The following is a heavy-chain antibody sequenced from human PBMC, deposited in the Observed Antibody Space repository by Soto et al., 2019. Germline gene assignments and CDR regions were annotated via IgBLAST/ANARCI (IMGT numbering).Heavy chain of an antibody. J-gene: IGHJ6*02. D-gene: IGHD3-10*01. CDR3: ARVKRGSGSYLHYGMDV. Sequence: SETLSLTCTVSGGSISSYYWSWIRQPPGKGLEWIGYIYYSGSTNYNPSLKSRVTISVDTSKNQFSLKLSSVTAADTAVYYCARVKRGSGSYLHYGMDVWGQGTTVTVSS. V-gene: IGHV4-59*01. CDR2: IYYSGST. CDR1: GGSISSYY.